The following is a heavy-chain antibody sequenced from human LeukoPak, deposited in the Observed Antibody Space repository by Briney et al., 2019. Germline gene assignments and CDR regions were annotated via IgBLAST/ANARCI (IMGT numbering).Heavy chain of an antibody. J-gene: IGHJ4*02. V-gene: IGHV3-30*18. D-gene: IGHD6-13*01. CDR1: GFIFSSYG. Sequence: GGSQRLFCAACGFIFSSYGIQGLRQAPGKGLEWVAVISYDGSNKYYADSVKGRFTTSRDNSNNTRYLQMNRLRTEDTAVYYCAKVGIAAAGIPLDYWGQGTPVTVSS. CDR2: ISYDGSNK. CDR3: AKVGIAAAGIPLDY.